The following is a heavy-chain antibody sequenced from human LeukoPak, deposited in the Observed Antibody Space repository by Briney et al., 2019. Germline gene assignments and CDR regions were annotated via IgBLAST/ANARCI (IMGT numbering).Heavy chain of an antibody. V-gene: IGHV4-34*01. CDR3: ASDYGGNSGEAFDI. CDR1: GGSFSGYY. J-gene: IGHJ3*02. CDR2: INHSGST. Sequence: SETLSLTCAVYGGSFSGYYWSWIRQPPGKGLEWIGEINHSGSTNYNPSLKSRVTISVDTSKNQFSLKLSSVTAADTAVYYCASDYGGNSGEAFDIWGQGTMVTVSS. D-gene: IGHD4-23*01.